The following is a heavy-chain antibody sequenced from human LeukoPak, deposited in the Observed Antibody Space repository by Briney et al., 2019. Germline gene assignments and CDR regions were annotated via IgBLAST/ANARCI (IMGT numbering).Heavy chain of an antibody. CDR2: INPSGGST. CDR3: ARGPRDYGDENYFDY. V-gene: IGHV1-46*01. D-gene: IGHD4-17*01. Sequence: SVKVSCKASGYTFTSYYMHWVRQAPGQGLEWMGIINPSGGSTSYAQKFQGRVTMTRDTSTSTVYMELSSLRSEDTAVYYCARGPRDYGDENYFDYWGQGTLVTVSS. CDR1: GYTFTSYY. J-gene: IGHJ4*02.